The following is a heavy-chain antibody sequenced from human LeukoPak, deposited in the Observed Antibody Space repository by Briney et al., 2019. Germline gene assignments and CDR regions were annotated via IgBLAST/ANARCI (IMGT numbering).Heavy chain of an antibody. CDR3: ARGGGLDV. D-gene: IGHD3-16*01. CDR2: ISNSRTTI. J-gene: IGHJ6*02. Sequence: GGSLRLSCAASGFTFSSYNMNWVRQAPGKGLEWISYISNSRTTIYYADSVKGRFTISRDNAKNSLYLQMSNLRAEDTAVYFCARGGGLDVWAKGPRSPSP. CDR1: GFTFSSYN. V-gene: IGHV3-48*04.